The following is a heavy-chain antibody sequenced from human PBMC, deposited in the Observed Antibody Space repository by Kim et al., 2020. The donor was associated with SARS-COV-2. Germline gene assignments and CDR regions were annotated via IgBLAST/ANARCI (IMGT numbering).Heavy chain of an antibody. CDR2: ISISSGTI. CDR1: GFTFSSNS. J-gene: IGHJ4*02. D-gene: IGHD1-26*01. V-gene: IGHV3-48*02. Sequence: GGSLRLSCAASGFTFSSNSMNWVRQAPGKGLEWVSYISISSGTIYYAGPLKGRFTISRNNAKNSLYLQMNSLRDEDTSVYYCARRGDSRNYLDYRGQGTLLTVSS. CDR3: ARRGDSRNYLDY.